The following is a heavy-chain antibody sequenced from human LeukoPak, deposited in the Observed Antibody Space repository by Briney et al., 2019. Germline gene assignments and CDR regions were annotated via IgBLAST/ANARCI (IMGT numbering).Heavy chain of an antibody. CDR1: GFTFSSYE. Sequence: GGSLRLSCAASGFTFSSYEMNWVRQAPGKGLEWVSYISSSGSTIYYADSVTGRFTISRDNAKNSLYLQMNSLRAEDTAVYYCARGLYYDFWSGYSFSNWFDPWGQGTLVTVSS. CDR3: ARGLYYDFWSGYSFSNWFDP. D-gene: IGHD3-3*01. V-gene: IGHV3-48*03. CDR2: ISSSGSTI. J-gene: IGHJ5*02.